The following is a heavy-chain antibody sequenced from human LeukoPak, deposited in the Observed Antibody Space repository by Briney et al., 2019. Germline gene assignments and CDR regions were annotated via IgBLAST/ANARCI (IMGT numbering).Heavy chain of an antibody. J-gene: IGHJ4*02. D-gene: IGHD6-6*01. CDR1: GGSISGYY. V-gene: IGHV4-59*01. CDR2: IYYTGST. CDR3: ARAYSTSSVYFDY. Sequence: SETLSLTCTVSGGSISGYYWIWIRQPPGKGLEWIGYIYYTGSTDYNPSLKSRVTLSLDTSKNQFSLKLSSVTAADTAVYYCARAYSTSSVYFDYWGQGTLVTVSS.